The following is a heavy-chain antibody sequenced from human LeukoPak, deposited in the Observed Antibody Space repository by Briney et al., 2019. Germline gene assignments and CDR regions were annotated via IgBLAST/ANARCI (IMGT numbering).Heavy chain of an antibody. J-gene: IGHJ5*02. D-gene: IGHD3-10*01. CDR2: INHSGST. V-gene: IGHV4-34*01. CDR1: GGSFSGYY. Sequence: SETLSLTCAVFGGSFSGYYWSWIRQPPGKGLEWIGEINHSGSTNYNPSLKSRVTISVDTSKNQFSLKLSSVTAADTAVYYCASDAITMVRGVIMRNWFDPWGQGTLVTVSS. CDR3: ASDAITMVRGVIMRNWFDP.